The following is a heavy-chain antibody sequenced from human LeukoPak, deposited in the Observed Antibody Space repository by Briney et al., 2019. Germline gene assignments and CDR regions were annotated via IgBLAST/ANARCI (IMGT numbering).Heavy chain of an antibody. CDR2: IYRSGST. J-gene: IGHJ4*02. CDR1: GGSISSGGYY. D-gene: IGHD5-18*01. CDR3: AAGGYSYGPVDY. Sequence: PSQTLSLTCTVSGGSISSGGYYWSWIRQPPGKGLEWIGYIYRSGSTYYNPSLKSRVTISVDRSKNQFSLKLSSVTAADTAVYYCAAGGYSYGPVDYWGQGTLVTVSS. V-gene: IGHV4-30-2*01.